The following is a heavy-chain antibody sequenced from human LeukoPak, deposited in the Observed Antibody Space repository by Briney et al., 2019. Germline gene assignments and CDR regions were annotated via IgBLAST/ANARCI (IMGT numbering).Heavy chain of an antibody. CDR2: IRYDGSNK. D-gene: IGHD2-2*01. CDR1: GFTFSSYG. V-gene: IGHV3-30*02. Sequence: PGGSLRLSCAASGFTFSSYGMHWVRQAPGKGLEWVAFIRYDGSNKYYADSVKGRFTISRDNSKNTLYLQMNSLRAEDTAVYYCARALYCSSTSCGDNAFDIWGQGTMVTVSS. CDR3: ARALYCSSTSCGDNAFDI. J-gene: IGHJ3*02.